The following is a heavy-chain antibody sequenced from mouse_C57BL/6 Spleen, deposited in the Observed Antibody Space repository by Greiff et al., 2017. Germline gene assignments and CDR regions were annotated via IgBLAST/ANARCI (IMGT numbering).Heavy chain of an antibody. J-gene: IGHJ4*01. Sequence: QVQLQQPGAELVKPGASVKMSCKASGYTFTSYWITWVKQRPGQGLEWIGDIYPGSGSTNYNEKFKSKATLTVDTSSSTAYMPLSSLTSEDSAVYYCARFYYYGSTYYAMDYWGQGTSVTVSS. V-gene: IGHV1-55*01. CDR2: IYPGSGST. D-gene: IGHD1-1*01. CDR3: ARFYYYGSTYYAMDY. CDR1: GYTFTSYW.